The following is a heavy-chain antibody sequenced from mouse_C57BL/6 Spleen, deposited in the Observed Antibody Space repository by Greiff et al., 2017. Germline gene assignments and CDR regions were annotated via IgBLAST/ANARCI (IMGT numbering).Heavy chain of an antibody. V-gene: IGHV1-55*01. D-gene: IGHD6-1*01. CDR1: GYTFTSYW. J-gene: IGHJ2*01. CDR2: IYPGSGST. CDR3: ARRGYEPHFDY. Sequence: VKLQQPGAELVKPGASVKMSCKASGYTFTSYWITWVKQRPGQGLEWIGDIYPGSGSTNYNEKFKSKATLTVDTSSSTAYMQLSSLTSEDAAVYYCARRGYEPHFDYWGQGTTLTVSS.